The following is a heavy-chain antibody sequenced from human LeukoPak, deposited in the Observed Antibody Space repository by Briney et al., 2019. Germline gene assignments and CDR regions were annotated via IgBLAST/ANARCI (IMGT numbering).Heavy chain of an antibody. V-gene: IGHV3-23*01. CDR2: ISGSGDQT. D-gene: IGHD3-10*01. Sequence: GGSLRLSCAASGFTFSSYAMSWVRHAPEKGLEWVSAISGSGDQTYYADSVKGRFTISRDNSKNTLYLQMNSLRAEDTAVYYCATYHTGIAMVRFRPWYFDLGGRGTLVTVSS. CDR3: ATYHTGIAMVRFRPWYFDL. CDR1: GFTFSSYA. J-gene: IGHJ2*01.